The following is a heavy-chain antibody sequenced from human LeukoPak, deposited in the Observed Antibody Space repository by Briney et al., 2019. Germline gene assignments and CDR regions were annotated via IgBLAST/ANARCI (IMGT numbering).Heavy chain of an antibody. V-gene: IGHV4-39*01. CDR2: ISYSGST. D-gene: IGHD1-26*01. CDR3: ASLTGPGYSRRGVEPGYFDY. CDR1: GDFISSSRYY. Sequence: SETLSLTCIVSGDFISSSRYYWGWIRQPPGKGLEWIGSISYSGSTYYNPSLKSRVTMSVDTSKNQFSLKLSSVTAADTAVYYCASLTGPGYSRRGVEPGYFDYWGQGTLVTVSS. J-gene: IGHJ4*02.